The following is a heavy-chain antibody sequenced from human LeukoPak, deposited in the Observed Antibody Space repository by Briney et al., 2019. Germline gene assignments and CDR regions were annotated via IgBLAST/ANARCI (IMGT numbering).Heavy chain of an antibody. CDR2: IKQDKSEK. CDR3: AWNLGYCSSTSCYTGPGDC. Sequence: GGSLRLSCAASGFTFSSYWMSWARQAPGKGLEWVANIKQDKSEKYYVDSVKGRFTISREKANNSLYLQMNSLRAEDTAVYYCAWNLGYCSSTSCYTGPGDCWGQGPLVTVSS. V-gene: IGHV3-7*01. CDR1: GFTFSSYW. J-gene: IGHJ4*02. D-gene: IGHD2-2*02.